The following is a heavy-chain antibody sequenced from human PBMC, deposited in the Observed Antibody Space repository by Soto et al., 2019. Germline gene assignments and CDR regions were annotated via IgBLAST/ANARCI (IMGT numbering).Heavy chain of an antibody. Sequence: XATLSLNSTVPGAAISSYYWSWIRQPPGKGLEWIGYIYYSGSTNYNPSLKSRVTISVDTSKNQFSLKLSSVTAADTAVYYCARGRQTGIAARPTPFDYCGQGTLVTVSS. CDR3: ARGRQTGIAARPTPFDY. CDR1: GAAISSYY. V-gene: IGHV4-59*01. D-gene: IGHD6-6*01. CDR2: IYYSGST. J-gene: IGHJ4*02.